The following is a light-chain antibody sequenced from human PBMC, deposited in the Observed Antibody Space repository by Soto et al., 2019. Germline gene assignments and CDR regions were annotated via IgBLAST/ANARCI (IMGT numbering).Light chain of an antibody. CDR2: DAS. Sequence: EIVLTQSPGTLSLSPGERATLSCRASQSVSNNYLAWYQQKPGQAPRLLISDASNRATGIPARFSGSGSGTDFTLTISSLEPEDFAVYYCQQRNNWPPGITFGQGTRLEIK. CDR1: QSVSNNY. J-gene: IGKJ5*01. V-gene: IGKV3-11*01. CDR3: QQRNNWPPGIT.